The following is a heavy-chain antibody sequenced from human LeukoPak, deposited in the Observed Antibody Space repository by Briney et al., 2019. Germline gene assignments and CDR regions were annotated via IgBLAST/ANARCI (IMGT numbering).Heavy chain of an antibody. D-gene: IGHD3-3*01. CDR2: ISGSGDST. CDR1: GLTFSNYA. V-gene: IGHV3-23*01. CDR3: AKRLSFGVAIGDFDY. J-gene: IGHJ4*02. Sequence: PGGSLRLSCAASGLTFSNYAMSWVRQAPGKGLEWVSAISGSGDSTYYADSVKGRFTISRDSSMETLYLQMNSLRAEDTATYFCAKRLSFGVAIGDFDYWGQGTLVTVSS.